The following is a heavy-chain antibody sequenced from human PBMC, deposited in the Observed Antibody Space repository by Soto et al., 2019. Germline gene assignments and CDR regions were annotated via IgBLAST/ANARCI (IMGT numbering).Heavy chain of an antibody. Sequence: QVQLVESGGGVVQPGRSLRLSCAASGFTFSSYAMHWVRQAPGKGLEWVAVISYDGSNKYYADSVKGRFTISRDNSKNTLYLQMNSLIAEDTAVYYCARGANCGGDCYSDYFDYWGQGTLVTVSS. CDR2: ISYDGSNK. J-gene: IGHJ4*02. CDR1: GFTFSSYA. D-gene: IGHD2-21*02. CDR3: ARGANCGGDCYSDYFDY. V-gene: IGHV3-30-3*01.